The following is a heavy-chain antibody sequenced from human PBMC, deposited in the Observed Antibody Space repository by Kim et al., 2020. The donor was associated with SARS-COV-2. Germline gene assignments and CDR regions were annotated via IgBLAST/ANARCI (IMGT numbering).Heavy chain of an antibody. CDR3: ARDQEQQLSFYYYYGMDV. J-gene: IGHJ6*01. Sequence: GRSLRLSCAASGFTFSSYAMHWVRQAPGKGLEWVAVISYDGSNKYYVDSVKGRFTISRDNSKNTLYLQMNSLRAEDTAVYYCARDQEQQLSFYYYYGMDV. V-gene: IGHV3-30*04. CDR2: ISYDGSNK. D-gene: IGHD6-13*01. CDR1: GFTFSSYA.